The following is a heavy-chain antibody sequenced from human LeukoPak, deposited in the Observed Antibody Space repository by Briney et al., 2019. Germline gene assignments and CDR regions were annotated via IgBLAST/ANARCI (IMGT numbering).Heavy chain of an antibody. V-gene: IGHV3-23*01. CDR2: ISGSGGST. CDR1: GFTFSSYA. D-gene: IGHD3-16*02. Sequence: GGSLRLSCAASGFTFSSYAMSWVRQAPGKGLEWVLAISGSGGSTYYADSVKGRFTISRDNSKNTLYLQMNSLRAEDTAVYYCAKGDYDYVWGSYRPNDAFDIWGQGTMVTVSS. J-gene: IGHJ3*02. CDR3: AKGDYDYVWGSYRPNDAFDI.